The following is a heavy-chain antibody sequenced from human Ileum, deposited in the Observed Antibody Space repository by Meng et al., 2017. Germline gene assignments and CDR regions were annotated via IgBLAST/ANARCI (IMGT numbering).Heavy chain of an antibody. V-gene: IGHV4-61*01. Sequence: QVQPQESGPRLVRPSETLSLTCTVSGGSVSSRSHYWNWIRQTPGKRLEWIGYASTNYNPSLKSRLTISLDTSKNQVSLKLTSVTAADTAVYYCARDHWGSLDYWGQGILVTVSS. CDR2: AST. CDR3: ARDHWGSLDY. J-gene: IGHJ4*02. CDR1: GGSVSSRSHY. D-gene: IGHD7-27*01.